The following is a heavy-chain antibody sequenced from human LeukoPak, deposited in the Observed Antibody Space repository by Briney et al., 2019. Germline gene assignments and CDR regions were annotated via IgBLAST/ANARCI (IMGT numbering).Heavy chain of an antibody. CDR3: ARRRAVAGIYYFDY. V-gene: IGHV5-51*01. CDR2: IYPGDSNT. Sequence: GASLQISCKGSGYIFTTYWIGWVRQLPGKGLEWMGIIYPGDSNTRYSPSFQGQVTISADKSISTAYLQWSSLKASDTAMYYCARRRAVAGIYYFDYWGQGTLVTVSS. CDR1: GYIFTTYW. D-gene: IGHD6-19*01. J-gene: IGHJ4*02.